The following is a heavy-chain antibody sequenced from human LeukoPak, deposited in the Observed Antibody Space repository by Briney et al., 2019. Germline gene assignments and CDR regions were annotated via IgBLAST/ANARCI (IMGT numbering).Heavy chain of an antibody. CDR3: ARLREIPVFGVVTKSTSYFDY. D-gene: IGHD3-3*01. V-gene: IGHV3-7*01. CDR1: GFTSTNYW. CDR2: IKQDRSEK. J-gene: IGHJ4*02. Sequence: GGSLRLSCAASGFTSTNYWMSWVRQAPGKGLELVANIKQDRSEKYYVDSVKGRFTISRDNAKNSLYLQMNSLRAEDTAVYYCARLREIPVFGVVTKSTSYFDYWGQGTLVTVSS.